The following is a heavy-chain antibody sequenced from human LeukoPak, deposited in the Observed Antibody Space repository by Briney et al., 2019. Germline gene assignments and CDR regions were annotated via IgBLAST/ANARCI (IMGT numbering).Heavy chain of an antibody. J-gene: IGHJ5*02. V-gene: IGHV4-30-4*08. CDR2: IYYSGST. CDR1: GGSISSGDYY. Sequence: SETLSLTCTVSGGSISSGDYYWSWIRQPPGKGLEWIGYIYYSGSTYYNPSLKSRVTISVDTSKNQFSLKLSSVTAADTAVYYCARFGAADTSWFDPWGQGTLVTVSS. CDR3: ARFGAADTSWFDP. D-gene: IGHD3-10*01.